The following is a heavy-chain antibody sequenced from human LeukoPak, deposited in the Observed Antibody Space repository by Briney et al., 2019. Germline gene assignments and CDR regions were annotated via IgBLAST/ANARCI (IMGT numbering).Heavy chain of an antibody. V-gene: IGHV3-23*01. CDR2: ISGSGGST. CDR1: GFTFSNYA. Sequence: PGGSLRLSCAASGFTFSNYAMSWVRQAPGKGLEWVSAISGSGGSTYYADSVKGRFTISRDNSKNTLYLQMNSLRAEDTAVYYCAKDSVAFPSRWFDPWGQGTLVTVSS. J-gene: IGHJ5*02. D-gene: IGHD5/OR15-5a*01. CDR3: AKDSVAFPSRWFDP.